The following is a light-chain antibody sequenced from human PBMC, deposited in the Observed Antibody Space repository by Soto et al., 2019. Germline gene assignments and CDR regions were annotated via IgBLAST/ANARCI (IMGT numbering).Light chain of an antibody. V-gene: IGKV3-15*01. Sequence: TVMTQSPATLSMSPGERATLSCRASQSVSSNLAWYQQKPGQAPRLLIYGASTRATGIPARFSGSGSGTDFTLTISSLQSEDFAVYYCQQYNDWPRTFGRGTKVEIK. CDR3: QQYNDWPRT. CDR1: QSVSSN. CDR2: GAS. J-gene: IGKJ1*01.